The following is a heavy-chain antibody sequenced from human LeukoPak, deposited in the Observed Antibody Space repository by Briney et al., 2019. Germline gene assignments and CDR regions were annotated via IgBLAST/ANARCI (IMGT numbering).Heavy chain of an antibody. J-gene: IGHJ6*02. CDR2: IRPHTGET. D-gene: IGHD6-19*01. CDR3: AREGTVAGDTTFYYYYGMDV. V-gene: IGHV1-18*01. CDR1: GYNFPSYG. Sequence: ASVKVSCKASGYNFPSYGINWVRQAPGQGLEWMGWIRPHTGETNSAQRFQDRVTMTTDTSTTTAYMELRSLRFDDTAVYYCAREGTVAGDTTFYYYYGMDVWGQGTTVTVSS.